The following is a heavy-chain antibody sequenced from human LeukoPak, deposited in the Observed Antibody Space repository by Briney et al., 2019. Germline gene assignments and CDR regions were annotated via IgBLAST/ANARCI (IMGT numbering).Heavy chain of an antibody. Sequence: GESLKISCKASGYTFTDYWIGWVRQMPGKGLEWMGIIYPGESDIRYSPSFQGQVTISADKSIRTAYLQWGSLKASDTAMYYCARSQGYCSGGSCLQGDWFDPWGQGTLVTVSS. CDR2: IYPGESDI. CDR1: GYTFTDYW. J-gene: IGHJ5*02. V-gene: IGHV5-51*01. CDR3: ARSQGYCSGGSCLQGDWFDP. D-gene: IGHD2-15*01.